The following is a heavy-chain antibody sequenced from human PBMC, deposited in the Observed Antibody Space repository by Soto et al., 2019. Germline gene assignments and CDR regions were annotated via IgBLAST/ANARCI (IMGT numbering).Heavy chain of an antibody. CDR2: TSYDGTNK. CDR1: GFTFRRYV. V-gene: IGHV3-30*19. D-gene: IGHD3-16*01. Sequence: QVQLVESGGGVVQPGTSLTVSCVAAGFTFRRYVIHWVRQAPGKGLEWVALTSYDGTNKYYDDSVRGRFTISRDNSRNTVYLQRDSLRVEDKDLYYCARWGTTGGLDVWGQGTLVAVSS. J-gene: IGHJ1*01. CDR3: ARWGTTGGLDV.